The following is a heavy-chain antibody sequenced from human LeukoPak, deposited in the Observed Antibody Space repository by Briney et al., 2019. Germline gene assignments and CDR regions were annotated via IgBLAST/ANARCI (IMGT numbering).Heavy chain of an antibody. CDR2: IYTGGST. D-gene: IGHD3-3*01. CDR3: ERGPLDFWSGYSNTAEYFQH. J-gene: IGHJ1*01. CDR1: GGSISSYY. V-gene: IGHV4-4*07. Sequence: PSETLSLTCTVSGGSISSYYWSWIRQPAGKGLEWIGRIYTGGSTNYNPSLKSRVTMSVDTSKNQFSLKLSSVTAADTAVYYCERGPLDFWSGYSNTAEYFQHWGQGTLVTVSS.